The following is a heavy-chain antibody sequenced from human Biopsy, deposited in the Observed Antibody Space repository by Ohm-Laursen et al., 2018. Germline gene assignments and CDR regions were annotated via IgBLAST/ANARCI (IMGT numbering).Heavy chain of an antibody. V-gene: IGHV1-24*01. Sequence: SVKVPCKVSGYTLNELSMHWVRQVPGKGLEWMGGFAPENGKTIYAQKFQGRVTMTEDTSTDTAYMELSSLRSEDTAVYYCAADINVWNVNYWGQGTQVTVSS. J-gene: IGHJ4*02. CDR1: GYTLNELS. D-gene: IGHD1-1*01. CDR2: FAPENGKT. CDR3: AADINVWNVNY.